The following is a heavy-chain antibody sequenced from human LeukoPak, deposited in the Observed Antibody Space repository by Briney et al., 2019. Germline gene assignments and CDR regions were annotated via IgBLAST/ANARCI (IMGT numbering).Heavy chain of an antibody. CDR2: ISSSSSYI. J-gene: IGHJ4*02. V-gene: IGHV3-21*01. CDR1: GFTFGSYS. D-gene: IGHD3-22*01. CDR3: ARGSSSGYFDY. Sequence: PGGSLRLSCAASGFTFGSYSMNWVRQAPGKGLEWVSSISSSSSYIYYADSVKGRFTISRDNAKNSLYLQMNSLRAEDTAVYYCARGSSSGYFDYWGQGTLVTVSS.